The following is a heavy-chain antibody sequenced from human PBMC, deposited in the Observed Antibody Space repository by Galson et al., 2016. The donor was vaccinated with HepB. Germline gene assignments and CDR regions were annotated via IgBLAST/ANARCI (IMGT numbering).Heavy chain of an antibody. Sequence: SLRLSCAGSEFSFSSYSMSWVRQAPGKGLEWLSYISPSSSTIYYADSVQGRFTISRDNANNLLYLHMSSLRAEDTAMYFCARGLWGSSSPSLFDYWDQGTLVTVSS. CDR1: EFSFSSYS. J-gene: IGHJ4*02. CDR3: ARGLWGSSSPSLFDY. CDR2: ISPSSSTI. V-gene: IGHV3-48*01. D-gene: IGHD6-6*01.